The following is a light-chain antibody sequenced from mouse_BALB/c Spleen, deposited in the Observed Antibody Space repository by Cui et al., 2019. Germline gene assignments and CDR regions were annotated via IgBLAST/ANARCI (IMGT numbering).Light chain of an antibody. Sequence: QIVLTQSPAIMSASLGEEITLTCSASSSVSDMHWYQQKSGTSPKLLIYSTTNLASGVPARFSGSGSGTCYSLTISSVEAEDAADDYCHQWSSYPWTFGGGTKLEIK. J-gene: IGKJ1*01. V-gene: IGKV4-80*01. CDR1: SSVSD. CDR3: HQWSSYPWT. CDR2: STT.